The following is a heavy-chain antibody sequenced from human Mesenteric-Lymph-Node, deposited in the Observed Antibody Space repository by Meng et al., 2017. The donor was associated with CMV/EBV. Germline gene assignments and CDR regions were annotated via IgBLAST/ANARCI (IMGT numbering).Heavy chain of an antibody. J-gene: IGHJ4*02. CDR1: YTFTGYY. CDR3: ARDSYDILTGSEFYFDY. V-gene: IGHV1-2*06. CDR2: INPNSGGT. D-gene: IGHD3-9*01. Sequence: YTFTGYYMPWVRQAPGQGLEWMGRINPNSGGTNYAQKFQGRVTMTRDTSISTAYMELSRLRSDDTAVYYCARDSYDILTGSEFYFDYWGQGTLVTVSS.